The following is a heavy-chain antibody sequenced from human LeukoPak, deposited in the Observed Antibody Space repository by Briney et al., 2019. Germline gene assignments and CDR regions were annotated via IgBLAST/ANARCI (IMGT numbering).Heavy chain of an antibody. CDR3: ARDPRGWFDP. CDR1: GFTFSSYG. V-gene: IGHV3-30*03. Sequence: PGRSLRLSCAASGFTFSSYGMHWVRQAPGKGLEWVAVISYDGSNKYYADSVKGRFTISRDNSKNTLYLQMNSLRAEDTAVYYCARDPRGWFDPWGQGTLVTVSS. J-gene: IGHJ5*02. CDR2: ISYDGSNK.